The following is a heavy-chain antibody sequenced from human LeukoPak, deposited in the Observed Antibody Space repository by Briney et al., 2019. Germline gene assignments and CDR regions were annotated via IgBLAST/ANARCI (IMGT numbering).Heavy chain of an antibody. Sequence: PSETLSLTCAVYGGSFSGYYWSWVRQAPGKGLEWVPAISGSGGSTYYADSVKGRFTISRDNSKNTLYLQMNSLRAEDTAVYYCAKSTDYYYYGMDVWGQGTTVTVSS. CDR2: ISGSGGST. J-gene: IGHJ6*02. CDR3: AKSTDYYYYGMDV. CDR1: GGSFSGYY. V-gene: IGHV3-23*01.